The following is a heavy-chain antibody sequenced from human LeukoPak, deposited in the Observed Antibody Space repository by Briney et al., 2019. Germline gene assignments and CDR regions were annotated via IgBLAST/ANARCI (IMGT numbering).Heavy chain of an antibody. V-gene: IGHV3-21*01. CDR3: ARDSPYYYDSSGFPYYYYYYYMDV. CDR2: ISSSSSYI. J-gene: IGHJ6*03. CDR1: GFTFSSYS. D-gene: IGHD3-22*01. Sequence: GGSLRLTCAASGFTFSSYSMNWVCQAPGKGLEWVSSISSSSSYIYYADSVKGRFTLSRDNAKNSLYLQMNSLRAEDTAVYYCARDSPYYYDSSGFPYYYYYYYMDVWGKGTTVTISS.